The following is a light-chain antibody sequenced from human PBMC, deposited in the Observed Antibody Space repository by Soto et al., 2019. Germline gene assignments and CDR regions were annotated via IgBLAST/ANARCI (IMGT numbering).Light chain of an antibody. CDR3: CSYAGSYTYV. Sequence: QSALTQPRSVSGSPGQSVTISCTGTSSDVGGYNYVSWYQHHPGKAPKLLIYDVSKRPSGVPDRFPGSKSGNTASLTISGLQAEDETDYYCCSYAGSYTYVFGTGTKVTVL. J-gene: IGLJ1*01. V-gene: IGLV2-11*01. CDR1: SSDVGGYNY. CDR2: DVS.